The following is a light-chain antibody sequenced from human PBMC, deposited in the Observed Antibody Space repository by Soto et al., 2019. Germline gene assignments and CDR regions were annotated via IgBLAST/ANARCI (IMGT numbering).Light chain of an antibody. CDR2: EAN. CDR3: GSYAGGNNPYV. J-gene: IGLJ1*01. Sequence: QSVLTQPPSASGSPGQSVTISCTGTSSDADTYIYVSWYQHHPGKAPKLIIYEANKRPSGVPDRFSGSKSGDTASLTVSGLQAEDEADYYCGSYAGGNNPYVFGTGTKVTVL. V-gene: IGLV2-8*01. CDR1: SSDADTYIY.